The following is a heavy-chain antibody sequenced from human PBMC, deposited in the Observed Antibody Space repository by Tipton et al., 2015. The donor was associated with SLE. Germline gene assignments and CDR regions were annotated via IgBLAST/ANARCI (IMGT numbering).Heavy chain of an antibody. Sequence: TLSLTCAVYGGSFSGYYCSWIRQAPGRGLEWIGEINHGGTTNYNPSLKSRVIISVDTSKNQYSLKLNSVTAADTAVYYCARVISSNYDVWGQGTTVTVSS. D-gene: IGHD4-11*01. J-gene: IGHJ6*02. CDR3: ARVISSNYDV. CDR1: GGSFSGYY. CDR2: INHGGTT. V-gene: IGHV4-34*01.